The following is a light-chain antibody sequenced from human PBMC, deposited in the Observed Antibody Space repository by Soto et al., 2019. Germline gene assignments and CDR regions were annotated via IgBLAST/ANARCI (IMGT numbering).Light chain of an antibody. Sequence: DIQLTQSPSFLSASVGDRVTITCRASQGISSYLAWYQQKPGKAPKLLIYAASTLQSGVPSRFRGSGSGTEFTLTISSLQPEDFETYSCQQLNCYPGVFTFGPGTKVDIK. CDR1: QGISSY. CDR3: QQLNCYPGVFT. J-gene: IGKJ3*01. V-gene: IGKV1-9*01. CDR2: AAS.